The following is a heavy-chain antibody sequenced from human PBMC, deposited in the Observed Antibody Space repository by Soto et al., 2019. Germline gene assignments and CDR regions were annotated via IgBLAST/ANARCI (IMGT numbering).Heavy chain of an antibody. CDR3: ARGFHYYYSSGYLSDSDGMDV. D-gene: IGHD3-22*01. Sequence: PSETLSLTCTVSGGSISSGGYYWSWIRQHPGKGLEWIGYIYYSGSTYYNPSLKSRVTISVDTSKNQFSLKLSSVTAADTAVYYCARGFHYYYSSGYLSDSDGMDVWGQGTSVTVSS. V-gene: IGHV4-31*03. CDR1: GGSISSGGYY. CDR2: IYYSGST. J-gene: IGHJ6*02.